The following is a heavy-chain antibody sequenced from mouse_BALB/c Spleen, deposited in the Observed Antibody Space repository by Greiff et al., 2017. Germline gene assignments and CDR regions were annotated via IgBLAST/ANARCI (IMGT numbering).Heavy chain of an antibody. Sequence: EVKLVESGGGLVQPGGSMKLSCVASGFTFSNYWMNWVRQSPEKGLEWVAEIRLKSNNYATHYAESVKGRFTISRDDSKSSVYLQMNNLRAEDTGIYYCTGGYYGSSWFAYWGQGTLVTVSA. J-gene: IGHJ3*01. CDR1: GFTFSNYW. CDR2: IRLKSNNYAT. D-gene: IGHD1-1*01. CDR3: TGGYYGSSWFAY. V-gene: IGHV6-6*02.